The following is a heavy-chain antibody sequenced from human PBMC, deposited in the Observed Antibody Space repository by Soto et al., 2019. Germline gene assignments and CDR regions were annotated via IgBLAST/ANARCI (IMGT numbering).Heavy chain of an antibody. CDR3: ARDRPYYYDSSGYYPEPGTYYYYGMDV. V-gene: IGHV1-18*01. Sequence: GVSVKVSCKASGYTFTSYGISWVRQAPGQGLEWMGWISAYNGNTNYAQKLQGRVTMTTDTSTSTAYMELRSLRSDDTAVYYCARDRPYYYDSSGYYPEPGTYYYYGMDVWGQGTTVTVSS. J-gene: IGHJ6*02. D-gene: IGHD3-22*01. CDR2: ISAYNGNT. CDR1: GYTFTSYG.